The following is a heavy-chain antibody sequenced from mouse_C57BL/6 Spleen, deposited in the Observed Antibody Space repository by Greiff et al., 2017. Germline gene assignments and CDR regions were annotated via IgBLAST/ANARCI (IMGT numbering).Heavy chain of an antibody. CDR2: ISDGGSYT. V-gene: IGHV5-4*01. J-gene: IGHJ4*01. D-gene: IGHD2-3*01. Sequence: EVNVVESGGGLVKPGGSLKLSCAASGFTFSSYAMSWVRQTPEKRLEWVATISDGGSYTYYPDNVKGRFTISRDNAKNNLYLQMSHLKSEDTAMYYCARDDGYLYYAMDYWGQGTSVTVSS. CDR3: ARDDGYLYYAMDY. CDR1: GFTFSSYA.